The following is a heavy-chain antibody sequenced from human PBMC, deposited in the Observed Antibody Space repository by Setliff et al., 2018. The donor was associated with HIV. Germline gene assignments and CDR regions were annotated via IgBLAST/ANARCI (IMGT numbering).Heavy chain of an antibody. D-gene: IGHD5-12*01. Sequence: SETLSLTCTVSGGSISSYYWSWIRQPAGKGLEWIGRFYTSGSTNYNPSLKSRVTMSVDTSKNQFSLKLRYVTAADTAIYYCAREIWGQVAHVPYGMDVWGQGTTVTVSS. CDR2: FYTSGST. CDR1: GGSISSYY. CDR3: AREIWGQVAHVPYGMDV. V-gene: IGHV4-4*07. J-gene: IGHJ6*02.